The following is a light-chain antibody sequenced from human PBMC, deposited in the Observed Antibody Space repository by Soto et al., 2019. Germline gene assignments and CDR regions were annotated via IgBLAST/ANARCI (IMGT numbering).Light chain of an antibody. CDR2: QAS. Sequence: DIQMTQSPSTLSASVGDRLTITCRASQSISSWLAWFQQKPGKAPNLLIYQASSLEGGVPSRFSGSGSGTEFTLTISSLQPDDSATYYCQQYYVNPWTFGQGIKVDIK. CDR3: QQYYVNPWT. CDR1: QSISSW. V-gene: IGKV1-5*03. J-gene: IGKJ1*01.